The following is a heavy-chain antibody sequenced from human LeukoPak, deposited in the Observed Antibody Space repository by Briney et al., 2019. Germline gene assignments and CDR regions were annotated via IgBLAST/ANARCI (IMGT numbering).Heavy chain of an antibody. CDR1: GGSISSYY. V-gene: IGHV4-4*07. Sequence: SETLSLTCTVPGGSISSYYWSWIRQPAGKGLEWIGRIYTSGSTNYNPSLKSRVTMSVDTSKNQFSLKLSSVTAADTAVYYCARSGSSWYWDGEDYWGQGTLVTVSS. D-gene: IGHD6-13*01. J-gene: IGHJ4*02. CDR2: IYTSGST. CDR3: ARSGSSWYWDGEDY.